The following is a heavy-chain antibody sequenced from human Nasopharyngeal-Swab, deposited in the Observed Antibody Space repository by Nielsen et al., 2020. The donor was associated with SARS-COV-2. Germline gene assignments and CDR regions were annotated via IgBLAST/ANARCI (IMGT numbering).Heavy chain of an antibody. CDR1: VYSFPNYW. CDR3: ATGGRECGGDCSRVDS. D-gene: IGHD2-21*02. Sequence: TVSCKGSVYSFPNYWIGWVRPLPGKGLEWMGLIYPGDSDTRYSPSFQGQLTISADTSITTAYLQWSSLEASDTAMYYCATGGRECGGDCSRVDSWGQGTLVTVSS. CDR2: IYPGDSDT. V-gene: IGHV5-51*01. J-gene: IGHJ4*02.